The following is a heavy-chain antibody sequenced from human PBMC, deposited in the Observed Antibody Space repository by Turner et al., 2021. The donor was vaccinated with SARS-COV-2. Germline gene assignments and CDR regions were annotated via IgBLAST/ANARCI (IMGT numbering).Heavy chain of an antibody. D-gene: IGHD5-12*01. V-gene: IGHV3-30-3*01. J-gene: IGHJ4*02. CDR3: ARGGGYGAAFDY. CDR1: GFTFSSYA. CDR2: ISYDGSNK. Sequence: QVQLVDAGGGVVQPGRSLRRSCAASGFTFSSYARHWVRQAPGKGLEWVAVISYDGSNKFYADSVKGRFTISRDNYKNTLYLQMNSLRAEDTAVYYCARGGGYGAAFDYWGQGTLVTVSS.